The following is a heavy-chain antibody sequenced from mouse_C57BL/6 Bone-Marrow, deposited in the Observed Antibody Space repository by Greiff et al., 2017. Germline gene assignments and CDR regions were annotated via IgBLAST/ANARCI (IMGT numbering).Heavy chain of an antibody. Sequence: VQLQQSGAELVRPGASVKLSCKASGYTFTDYYINWVKQRPGQGLEWIARIYPGSGNTYYNEKFKGKATLTAEKSSSTAYMQLSSLTSEDSAVYFCAILYGYDGGFAYWGQGTLVTVSA. CDR1: GYTFTDYY. CDR2: IYPGSGNT. CDR3: AILYGYDGGFAY. D-gene: IGHD2-2*01. J-gene: IGHJ3*01. V-gene: IGHV1-76*01.